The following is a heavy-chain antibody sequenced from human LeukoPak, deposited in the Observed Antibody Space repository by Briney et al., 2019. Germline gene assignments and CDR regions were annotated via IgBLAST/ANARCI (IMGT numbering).Heavy chain of an antibody. CDR1: GFTFSSYS. V-gene: IGHV3-21*01. D-gene: IGHD6-13*01. CDR3: ARVLSNYYYMDV. J-gene: IGHJ6*03. CDR2: ISYSSTYI. Sequence: GSLRLSCAASGFTFSSYSMNWVRQAPGKGLEWVSSISYSSTYIYSIDSVKGRFTISRDNAENSLYLHMNSLRAEDTAVYYCARVLSNYYYMDVWGKGTTVTVSS.